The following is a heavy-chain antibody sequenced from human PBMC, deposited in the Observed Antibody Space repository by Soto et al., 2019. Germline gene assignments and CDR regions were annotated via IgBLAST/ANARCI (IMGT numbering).Heavy chain of an antibody. CDR2: VYNSGAT. J-gene: IGHJ4*02. CDR1: GVSISSSNYY. V-gene: IGHV4-39*02. Sequence: SETLSLTCNVSGVSISSSNYYWAWIRQPPGRGLEWIGSVYNSGATYYNPSLRSRVSLSVDTSKNHFSLEVTSVTAADTAMYYCARLKAGPATDGYDFWGQGTLVTVSS. D-gene: IGHD5-18*01. CDR3: ARLKAGPATDGYDF.